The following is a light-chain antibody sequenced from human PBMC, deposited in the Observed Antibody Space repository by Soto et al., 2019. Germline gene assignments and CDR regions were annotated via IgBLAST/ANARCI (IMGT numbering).Light chain of an antibody. CDR1: QSISNW. CDR3: QQDKSYWT. V-gene: IGKV1-5*03. J-gene: IGKJ1*01. CDR2: KAS. Sequence: DIQMTQSPSTLSAFVGDRVTITCRASQSISNWLAWYQQKPGKAPKLLIYKASSLESGVPSRFSGSGSGTEFTLTISSLQPDDFATYYCQQDKSYWTFGQGTKVEIK.